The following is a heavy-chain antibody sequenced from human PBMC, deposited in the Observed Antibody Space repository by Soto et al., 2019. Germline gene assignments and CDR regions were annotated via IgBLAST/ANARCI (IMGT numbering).Heavy chain of an antibody. CDR3: ASAVTIFGVVIIYQAFDY. CDR1: GGTFSSYA. D-gene: IGHD3-3*01. CDR2: IIPIFGTA. J-gene: IGHJ4*02. Sequence: QVQLVQSGAEVKKPGSSVKVSCMASGGTFSSYAISWVRQAPGQGLEWMGGIIPIFGTANYAQKFQGRVTITADESTSTAYMELSSLRSEDTAVYYCASAVTIFGVVIIYQAFDYWGQGTLVTVSS. V-gene: IGHV1-69*01.